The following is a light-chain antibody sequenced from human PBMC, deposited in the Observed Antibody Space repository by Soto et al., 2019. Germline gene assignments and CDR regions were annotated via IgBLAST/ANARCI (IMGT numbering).Light chain of an antibody. V-gene: IGLV2-14*01. CDR3: GSITRSSTSV. J-gene: IGLJ1*01. CDR2: DVT. Sequence: SVLSEPACVSGSPGQSITISCTGTSSDVGGFEYVSWYQHQPGKAPKLIIYDVTKRPSGASNRFSGSKSGNTASLTISGIQAEDEGDYYCGSITRSSTSVFGTGTKVTLL. CDR1: SSDVGGFEY.